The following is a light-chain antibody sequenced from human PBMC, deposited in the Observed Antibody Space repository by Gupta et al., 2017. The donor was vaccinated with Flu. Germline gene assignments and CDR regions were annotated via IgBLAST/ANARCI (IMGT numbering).Light chain of an antibody. J-gene: IGLJ2*01. CDR1: SSNIGSNP. CDR3: ASGDGIQNYEV. Sequence: QSVLTQPPSASGTPGQRVTISCSGSSSNIGSNPVNWYQQLRPRATPRLLEYGSQRPAAVLPGCFCGTNCATAAPVASGRHHDDDAADYYSASGDGIQNYEVFGGGTKLTVL. CDR2: GSQ. V-gene: IGLV1-44*01.